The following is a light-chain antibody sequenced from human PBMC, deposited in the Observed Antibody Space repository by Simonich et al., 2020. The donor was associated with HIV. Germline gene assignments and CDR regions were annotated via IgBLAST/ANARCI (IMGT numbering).Light chain of an antibody. J-gene: IGKJ4*01. V-gene: IGKV1-17*03. Sequence: DIQMTQSPSAMSASVGDRVTITCRASQGIRNYLAWFQQKPGKVPQRLIYAASSLQRGVPSRFSGSGSGTEFTLTMSSLQPEDFATYYCLQHNSYPPTFGGGTKVEIK. CDR3: LQHNSYPPT. CDR1: QGIRNY. CDR2: AAS.